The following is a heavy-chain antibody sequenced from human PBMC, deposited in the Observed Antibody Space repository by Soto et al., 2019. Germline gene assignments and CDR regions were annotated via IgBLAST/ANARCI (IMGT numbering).Heavy chain of an antibody. J-gene: IGHJ6*02. Sequence: ASVKVSCKASGYTFTSYGISWVRQAPGQGLEWMGWISAYNGNTNYAQKLQGRVTMTTDTSTSTAYMELRSLRSDDTAAYYCARTPSMYYDFWSGPYGMDVWGQGTTVTVSS. CDR1: GYTFTSYG. D-gene: IGHD3-3*01. V-gene: IGHV1-18*01. CDR2: ISAYNGNT. CDR3: ARTPSMYYDFWSGPYGMDV.